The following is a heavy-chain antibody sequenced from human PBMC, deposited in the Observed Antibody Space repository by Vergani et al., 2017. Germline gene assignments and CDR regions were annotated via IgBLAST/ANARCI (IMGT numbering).Heavy chain of an antibody. CDR3: ARQQYYYDSSGYQGNFDY. V-gene: IGHV5-51*01. CDR2: IYPGDSDT. Sequence: EVQLVQSGAEVKKPGESLKISCKGSGYKFTNYWIGWVRQMPGKGLEWMGIIYPGDSDTRYSPYFQGQVTISADKSISTAYLQWSSLKASDTAMYYCARQQYYYDSSGYQGNFDYWGQGTLVTVSS. J-gene: IGHJ4*02. CDR1: GYKFTNYW. D-gene: IGHD3-22*01.